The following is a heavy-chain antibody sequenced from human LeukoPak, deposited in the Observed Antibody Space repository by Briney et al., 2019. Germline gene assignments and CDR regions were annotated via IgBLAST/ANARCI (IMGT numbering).Heavy chain of an antibody. V-gene: IGHV1-69*13. CDR3: ARVLLSYYDFWSGYYHHNWFDP. D-gene: IGHD3-3*01. CDR1: GGTFSSYA. Sequence: ASVKVSCKASGGTFSSYAISWVRQAPGQGLEWMGGIIPIFGTANYAQKFQGRVTITADESTSTAYMELSSLRSEDTAVYYCARVLLSYYDFWSGYYHHNWFDPWGQGTLVTVSS. J-gene: IGHJ5*02. CDR2: IIPIFGTA.